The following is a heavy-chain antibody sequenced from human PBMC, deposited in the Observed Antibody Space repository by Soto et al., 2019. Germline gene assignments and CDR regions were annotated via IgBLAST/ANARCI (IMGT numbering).Heavy chain of an antibody. V-gene: IGHV4-31*03. J-gene: IGHJ5*02. D-gene: IGHD6-13*01. Sequence: QVHLQESGPGLVKPSQTVSLTCNVSGGSFSSGGYYLTWVRQHPGKGLEWIGNIFYSGSSYYNPSLKSRLTLSVDTSKNQFSLKLSSVTAPDTAVYYCARGYRNWFDPWGQGTRVTVSS. CDR2: IFYSGSS. CDR3: ARGYRNWFDP. CDR1: GGSFSSGGYY.